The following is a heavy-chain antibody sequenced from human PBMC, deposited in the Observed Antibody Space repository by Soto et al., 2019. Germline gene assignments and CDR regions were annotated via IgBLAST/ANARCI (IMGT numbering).Heavy chain of an antibody. J-gene: IGHJ5*02. CDR2: INPKSDDT. V-gene: IGHV1-2*02. CDR1: GYPFSDNQ. CDR3: ARKHSLDYIRWGLDP. D-gene: IGHD4-4*01. Sequence: GASVKVSCKASGYPFSDNQIHWLRRAPGQGLEWMGRINPKSDDTNYAQKFQGRVTMTRDTSIDTAYLELTGLTSDDTATYYCARKHSLDYIRWGLDPWGQGMGVTVSS.